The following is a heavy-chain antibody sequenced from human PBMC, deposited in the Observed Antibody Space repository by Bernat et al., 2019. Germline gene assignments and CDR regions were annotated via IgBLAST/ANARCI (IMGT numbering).Heavy chain of an antibody. J-gene: IGHJ4*02. CDR3: ARDIDAASSLDS. D-gene: IGHD6-25*01. CDR1: GYTFTGYY. CDR2: IKPSSGDT. Sequence: QVQLVQSGAEVKKPGASVKVSCKASGYTFTGYYMHWVRQAPGQGLEWMGWIKPSSGDTNYAQIFQGRVTMIRDTSINTAYMELSSLRSDDTALYYCARDIDAASSLDSWGQGTPVTVSS. V-gene: IGHV1-2*02.